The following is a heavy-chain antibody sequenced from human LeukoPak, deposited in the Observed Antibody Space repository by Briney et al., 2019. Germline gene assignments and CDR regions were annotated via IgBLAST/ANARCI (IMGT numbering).Heavy chain of an antibody. D-gene: IGHD3-22*01. CDR2: IHTSGST. V-gene: IGHV4-4*07. J-gene: IGHJ4*02. Sequence: SETLSLTCTVSGGSISSYYWSWIRQPAGKGLEWIGRIHTSGSTNYNPSLKSRVTMSVETSKNQFSLKLSSVTAADTAVYYCARDTYYYDSSGYYRLDYWGQGTLVTVSS. CDR1: GGSISSYY. CDR3: ARDTYYYDSSGYYRLDY.